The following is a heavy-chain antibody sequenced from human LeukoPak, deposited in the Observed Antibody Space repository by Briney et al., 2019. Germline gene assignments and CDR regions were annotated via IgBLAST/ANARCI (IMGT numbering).Heavy chain of an antibody. CDR2: IYYSGST. D-gene: IGHD2/OR15-2a*01. CDR3: ARGLNNRKSGRRFDVFEI. Sequence: TPSETLSLTCTVSGGSISSSSYYWGWIRQPPGKGLEWIGSIYYSGSTNYNPSLKSRVTISADTSKNQFSLRLSSVTAADTAVYYCARGLNNRKSGRRFDVFEIWGQGTMVTVSS. V-gene: IGHV4-39*07. J-gene: IGHJ3*02. CDR1: GGSISSSSYY.